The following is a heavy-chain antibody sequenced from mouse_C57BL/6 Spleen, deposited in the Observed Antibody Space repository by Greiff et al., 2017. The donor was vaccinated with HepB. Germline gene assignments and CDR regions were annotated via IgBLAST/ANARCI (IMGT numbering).Heavy chain of an antibody. CDR3: TRESSKEYFDY. D-gene: IGHD1-1*01. V-gene: IGHV5-9-1*02. CDR1: GFTFSSYA. Sequence: DVQLVESGEGLVKPGGSLKLSCAASGFTFSSYAMSWVRQTPEKRLEWVAYISSGGDYIYYADTVKGRFTISRDNARNTLYLQMSSLKSEDTAMYYCTRESSKEYFDYWGQGTTLTVSS. J-gene: IGHJ2*01. CDR2: ISSGGDYI.